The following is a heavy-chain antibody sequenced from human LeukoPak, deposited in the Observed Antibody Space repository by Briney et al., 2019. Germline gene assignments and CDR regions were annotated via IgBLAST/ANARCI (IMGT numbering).Heavy chain of an antibody. V-gene: IGHV4-34*01. CDR1: GGSFSGYY. J-gene: IGHJ4*02. CDR3: ARHPSGDMDY. Sequence: PSETLSLTCAVYGGSFSGYYWSWIRQPPGKGLEWIGEINHSGSTNYNPSLKSRVTISVDTSKNQFSLKLSSVTAADTAVYYCARHPSGDMDYWGQGTLVTVSS. CDR2: INHSGST. D-gene: IGHD2-21*01.